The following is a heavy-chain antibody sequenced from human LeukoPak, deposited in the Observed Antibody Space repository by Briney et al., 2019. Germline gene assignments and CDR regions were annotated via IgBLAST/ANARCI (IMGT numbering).Heavy chain of an antibody. D-gene: IGHD2-2*01. Sequence: GGSLGLSCAASGFTFGDHIMNWVRQAPGKGLEWVSAISGSGGSTYYADSVKGRFTVSRDNSKNTLYLQMNSLRAEDTAVYYCAKDLAVVPAYDYGMDVWGQGTTVTVSS. CDR1: GFTFGDHI. CDR2: ISGSGGST. J-gene: IGHJ6*02. V-gene: IGHV3-23*01. CDR3: AKDLAVVPAYDYGMDV.